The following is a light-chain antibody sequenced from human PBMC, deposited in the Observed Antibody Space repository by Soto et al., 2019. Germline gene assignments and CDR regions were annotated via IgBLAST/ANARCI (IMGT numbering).Light chain of an antibody. CDR3: QQYGSSPFT. CDR2: GAS. V-gene: IGKV3-20*01. J-gene: IGKJ3*01. CDR1: QSVSSPY. Sequence: EVVLTQSPVTLSLSPGERATLSCRASQSVSSPYLSWYQQKPVQPPRLLIDGASIRATDIPDRFIGSGSGTEFTLTIARLAPEDFAMYYCQQYGSSPFTFGPGTKVDI.